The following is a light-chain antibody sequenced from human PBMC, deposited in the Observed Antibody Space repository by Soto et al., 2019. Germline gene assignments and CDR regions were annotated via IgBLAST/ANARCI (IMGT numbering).Light chain of an antibody. Sequence: QSVLTQPPSASGSPGQSGTISCTGTLSDVGGQNLVSWYRQDPGKAPKLIISDVHQWPAGVPDRFSGSKSGSTASLTVSGLQAEDEANYYCSSYTGTNVIFGGGTQLTVL. CDR3: SSYTGTNVI. J-gene: IGLJ2*01. CDR2: DVH. V-gene: IGLV2-8*01. CDR1: LSDVGGQNL.